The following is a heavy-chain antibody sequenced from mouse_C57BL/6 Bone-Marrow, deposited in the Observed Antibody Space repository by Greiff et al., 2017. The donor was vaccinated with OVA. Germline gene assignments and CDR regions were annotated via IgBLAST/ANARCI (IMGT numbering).Heavy chain of an antibody. V-gene: IGHV5-17*01. CDR1: GFTFSDYG. D-gene: IGHD1-1*01. Sequence: EVKLMESGGGLVKPGGSLKLSCAASGFTFSDYGMHWVRQAPEKGLEWVAYISSGSSTIYYADTVKGRFTISRDNAKNTLFLQMTSLRSEDTSMYYCAGRAFYGFAYWGQGTLVTVSA. CDR2: ISSGSSTI. J-gene: IGHJ3*01. CDR3: AGRAFYGFAY.